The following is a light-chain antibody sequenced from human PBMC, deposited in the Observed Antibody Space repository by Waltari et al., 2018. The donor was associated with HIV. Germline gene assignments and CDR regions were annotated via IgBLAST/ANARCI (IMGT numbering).Light chain of an antibody. V-gene: IGLV2-14*01. Sequence: QSALTQSASVSGSPGQSITISCTGTSSDVGGYNYFSWDQQHPGKAPKLVIYNVSNRPSGVSNRFSGVQSGNAASLTISGLQAEDEAEYYCSSYTSSNTVIFGGGTRVTVL. CDR2: NVS. J-gene: IGLJ2*01. CDR1: SSDVGGYNY. CDR3: SSYTSSNTVI.